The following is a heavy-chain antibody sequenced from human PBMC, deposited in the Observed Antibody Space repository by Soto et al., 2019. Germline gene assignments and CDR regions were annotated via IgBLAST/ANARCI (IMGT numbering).Heavy chain of an antibody. Sequence: QVQLQESGPGLVKPSQTLSLTCTVSGGSISSGDYYWSWIRQPPGKGLEWIGYIYYSGSTYYNPSIKSRVTTAVDTSKNQLSLKMSSVTAADTAVYYCASSPSYGDHPYVDYWGQGTLVTVSS. J-gene: IGHJ4*02. CDR2: IYYSGST. V-gene: IGHV4-30-4*01. CDR3: ASSPSYGDHPYVDY. CDR1: GGSISSGDYY. D-gene: IGHD4-17*01.